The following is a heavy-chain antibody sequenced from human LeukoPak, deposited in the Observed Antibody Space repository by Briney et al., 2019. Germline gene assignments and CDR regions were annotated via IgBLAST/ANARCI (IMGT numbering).Heavy chain of an antibody. CDR2: THRSGDT. V-gene: IGHV4-4*02. CDR1: GVSISSDNW. Sequence: PSATLSLTCAVYGVSISSDNWWTWVRQPPGQGLEWIGETHRSGDTKYNPSLNGRVTISMDNSKNQLSLNLISVTAADTAIYFCATRHHSRTYMVPLDSWGQGTLVTVSS. J-gene: IGHJ4*02. CDR3: ATRHHSRTYMVPLDS. D-gene: IGHD3-10*01.